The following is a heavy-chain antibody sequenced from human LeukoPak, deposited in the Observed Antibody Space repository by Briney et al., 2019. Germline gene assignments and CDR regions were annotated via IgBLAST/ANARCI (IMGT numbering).Heavy chain of an antibody. Sequence: GGSLRLSCAASGFTVSTTYMSWVRQAPGKGLEWISVIYSGGSTYYADSVKGRFIISRDNSKNTLYLQMNSLRAEDTAVYYCARWAGYSSTWYGLFDYWGQGTLVTVSS. V-gene: IGHV3-66*01. CDR3: ARWAGYSSTWYGLFDY. J-gene: IGHJ4*02. CDR2: IYSGGST. CDR1: GFTVSTTY. D-gene: IGHD6-13*01.